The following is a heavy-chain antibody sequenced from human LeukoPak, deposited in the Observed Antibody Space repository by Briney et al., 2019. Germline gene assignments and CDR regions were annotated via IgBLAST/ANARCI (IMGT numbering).Heavy chain of an antibody. V-gene: IGHV5-51*01. D-gene: IGHD6-19*01. CDR1: GYSFTSYW. CDR3: AGIRHSSGWYISRRDFYFDY. Sequence: GESLKISCKGSGYSFTSYWIGWVRQMPGKGLEWMGIIYPGDSDTRYSPSFQGQVTISADKSISTAYLQWSSLKASDTAMYYCAGIRHSSGWYISRRDFYFDYWGQGTLVTVSS. CDR2: IYPGDSDT. J-gene: IGHJ4*02.